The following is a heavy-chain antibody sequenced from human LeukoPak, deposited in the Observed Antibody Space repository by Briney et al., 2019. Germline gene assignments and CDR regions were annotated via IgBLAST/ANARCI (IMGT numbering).Heavy chain of an antibody. CDR3: ARGRHYGSGSYGYYYYYMDV. D-gene: IGHD3-10*01. CDR1: GYTFTSYD. CDR2: MNPNSGNT. J-gene: IGHJ6*03. V-gene: IGHV1-8*01. Sequence: ASVKVSCKASGYTFTSYDINWVRQATGQGLEWMGWMNPNSGNTGYAQKFQGRVTMTRNTSISTAYMELSSLRSEDTAVYYCARGRHYGSGSYGYYYYYMDVWGKGTTVTISS.